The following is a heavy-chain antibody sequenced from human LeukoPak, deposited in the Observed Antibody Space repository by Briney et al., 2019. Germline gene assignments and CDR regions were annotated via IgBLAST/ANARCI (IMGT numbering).Heavy chain of an antibody. Sequence: SETLSLTCAVYGGSISAYYWIWIRQPPGKGLEWIGEINHSGSANYNPSLESRVTISGDTSKNQSSLKLSSLTAADTGVYYCARGRGSYYPDWGQGTLVTVSS. CDR3: ARGRGSYYPD. CDR1: GGSISAYY. CDR2: INHSGSA. D-gene: IGHD1-26*01. J-gene: IGHJ4*02. V-gene: IGHV4-34*01.